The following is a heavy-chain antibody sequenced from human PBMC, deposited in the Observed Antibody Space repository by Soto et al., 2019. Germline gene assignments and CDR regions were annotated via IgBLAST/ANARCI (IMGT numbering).Heavy chain of an antibody. Sequence: SVKVSCKASGGTFSSYAISWVRQAPGQGLEWMGGIIPIFGTANYAQKFQGRVTITADESTSTAYMELSSLRSEDTAVYYCASASVTYYYDSSGYYPNWGQGTLVTVSS. CDR2: IIPIFGTA. J-gene: IGHJ4*02. V-gene: IGHV1-69*13. D-gene: IGHD3-22*01. CDR1: GGTFSSYA. CDR3: ASASVTYYYDSSGYYPN.